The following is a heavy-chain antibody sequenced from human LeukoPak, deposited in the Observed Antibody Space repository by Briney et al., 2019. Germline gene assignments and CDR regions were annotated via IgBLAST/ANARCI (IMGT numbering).Heavy chain of an antibody. CDR2: IITYNGNT. D-gene: IGHD4-17*01. CDR3: AKTTVTSEEYFYYYMDV. V-gene: IGHV1-18*01. J-gene: IGHJ6*03. Sequence: ASVKVSCKTSGYTSTSYGLSWVRQAHGQGLEWMGCIITYNGNTYYSQKLQGRVTMTTVTSTSTAYMELRSLRSDDTAVYYCAKTTVTSEEYFYYYMDVWGKGTTVTVSS. CDR1: GYTSTSYG.